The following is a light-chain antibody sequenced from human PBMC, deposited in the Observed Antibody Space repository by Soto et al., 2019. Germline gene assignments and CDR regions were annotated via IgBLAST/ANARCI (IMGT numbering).Light chain of an antibody. V-gene: IGKV3-11*01. CDR1: QSIGLS. CDR3: QQRTDWPPWT. J-gene: IGKJ1*01. Sequence: EIVFTQSPATLSVSPGERVTLSCRASQSIGLSLAWYQHKPGQAPLLLIYDASKRATGIPARFSGSGSGTDFTLSISSLEPEDFAVYYCQQRTDWPPWTFGQGTKVDLK. CDR2: DAS.